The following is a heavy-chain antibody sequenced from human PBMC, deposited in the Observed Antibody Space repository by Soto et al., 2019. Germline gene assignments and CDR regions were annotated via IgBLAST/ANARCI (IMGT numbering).Heavy chain of an antibody. V-gene: IGHV4-34*01. Sequence: QVQLQQWGAGLLKPSETLSLTCAVYGGSFSGYYWTWIRQPPGTGLEWIGEINHSGSTNYNPSLKGPVTISVDTATNQSSLKLSSVTAADTAVYYCARDKITGLFDYWGQGTLVTVSS. J-gene: IGHJ4*02. CDR2: INHSGST. D-gene: IGHD2-8*02. CDR3: ARDKITGLFDY. CDR1: GGSFSGYY.